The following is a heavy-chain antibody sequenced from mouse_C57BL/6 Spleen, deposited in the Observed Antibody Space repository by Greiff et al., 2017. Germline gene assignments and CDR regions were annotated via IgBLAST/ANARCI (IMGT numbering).Heavy chain of an antibody. CDR2: IYPGSGST. Sequence: QVQLQQPGAELVKPGASVKMSCKASGYTFTSYWITWVKQRPGQGLEWIGDIYPGSGSTNYNEKFKSKATLTVDTSSSTAYMQLSSLTSEDSAVYYCAREGVLTTVVDWYFDVWGTGTTFTVSS. J-gene: IGHJ1*03. D-gene: IGHD1-1*01. CDR1: GYTFTSYW. CDR3: AREGVLTTVVDWYFDV. V-gene: IGHV1-55*01.